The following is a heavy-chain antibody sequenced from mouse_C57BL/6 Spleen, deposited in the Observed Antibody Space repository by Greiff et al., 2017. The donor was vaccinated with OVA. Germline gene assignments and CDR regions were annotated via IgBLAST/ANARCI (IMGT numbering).Heavy chain of an antibody. CDR1: GFTFSSYG. CDR3: ARPYGNSYFDY. V-gene: IGHV5-6*02. J-gene: IGHJ2*01. D-gene: IGHD2-1*01. CDR2: ISSGGSYT. Sequence: DVKLQESGGDLVKPGGSLKLSCAASGFTFSSYGMSWVRQTPDKRLEWVATISSGGSYTYYPDSVKGRFTISRDNAKNTLYLQMSSLKSEDTAMYYCARPYGNSYFDYWGQGTTLTVSS.